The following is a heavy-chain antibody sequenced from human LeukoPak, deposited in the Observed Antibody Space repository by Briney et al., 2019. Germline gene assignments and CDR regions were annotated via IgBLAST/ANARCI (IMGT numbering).Heavy chain of an antibody. CDR1: GFNVGSKY. CDR3: AKVFFGPASEWFDP. D-gene: IGHD3/OR15-3a*01. CDR2: FYSGGTT. J-gene: IGHJ5*02. Sequence: GGSLRLSCAASGFNVGSKYTSWVRQAPGKGLECVSVFYSGGTTAYADSVKGRFTVSIDNSNNTLYLQMNSLRAEDTAVYYCAKVFFGPASEWFDPWGQGTLVTVSS. V-gene: IGHV3-53*01.